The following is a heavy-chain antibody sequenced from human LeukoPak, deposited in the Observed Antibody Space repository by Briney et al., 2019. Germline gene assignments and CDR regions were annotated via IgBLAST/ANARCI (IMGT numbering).Heavy chain of an antibody. CDR2: IKQDGSQK. Sequence: GGSLRLSCAASGFTFSSYWMTWIRQAPGKGLEWVANIKQDGSQKYYVDSVKGRFTISRDNAKNSLYLQMNSLRAEDTAVYYCLPLYCSGTGYPLHYWGQGTLVTVSS. CDR1: GFTFSSYW. D-gene: IGHD2-15*01. V-gene: IGHV3-7*01. CDR3: LPLYCSGTGYPLHY. J-gene: IGHJ4*02.